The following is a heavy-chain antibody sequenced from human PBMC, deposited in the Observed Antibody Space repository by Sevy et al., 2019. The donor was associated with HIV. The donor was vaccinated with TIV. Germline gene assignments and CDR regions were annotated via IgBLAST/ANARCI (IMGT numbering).Heavy chain of an antibody. CDR2: ISYDGSNK. Sequence: GGSLRLSCAASGFTFSSYAMHWVRQAPGKGLEWVAGISYDGSNKYYADSVMGRFTISRDNSKNTLYLQMNSLRAEDTAVYYCARDYGEPPYYYYGMDVWGQGTTVTDSS. CDR3: ARDYGEPPYYYYGMDV. CDR1: GFTFSSYA. J-gene: IGHJ6*02. D-gene: IGHD4-17*01. V-gene: IGHV3-30-3*01.